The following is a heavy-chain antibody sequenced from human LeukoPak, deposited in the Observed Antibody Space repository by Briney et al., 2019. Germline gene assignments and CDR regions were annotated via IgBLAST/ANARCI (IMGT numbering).Heavy chain of an antibody. Sequence: SVKVSCKASGGTFSSYAISWVRQAPGQGLEWMGGIIPIFGTANYAQKFQGRVTITADESTSTAYMELCSLRSEDTAVYYCARAPYCSGGSCRYFDYWGQGTLVTVSS. J-gene: IGHJ4*02. D-gene: IGHD2-15*01. V-gene: IGHV1-69*13. CDR1: GGTFSSYA. CDR2: IIPIFGTA. CDR3: ARAPYCSGGSCRYFDY.